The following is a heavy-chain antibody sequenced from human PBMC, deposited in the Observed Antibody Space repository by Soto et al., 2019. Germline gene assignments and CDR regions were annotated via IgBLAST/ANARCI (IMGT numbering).Heavy chain of an antibody. Sequence: QVQLVESGGGLVKPGGSLRLSCAASGFTFSDYYMTWIRQAPGKGLEWVSYISTTSSYTNYADSVRGRLTISRDNAKNSLYLQMXSLXAEDTAVYYCAXXXNGWAQVADYWGQGTLVTVSS. J-gene: IGHJ4*02. V-gene: IGHV3-11*05. CDR2: ISTTSSYT. CDR1: GFTFSDYY. CDR3: AXXXNGWAQVADY. D-gene: IGHD6-19*01.